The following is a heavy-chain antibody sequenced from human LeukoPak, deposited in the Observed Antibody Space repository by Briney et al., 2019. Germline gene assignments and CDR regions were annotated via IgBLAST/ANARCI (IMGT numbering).Heavy chain of an antibody. CDR2: THSSGGS. Sequence: SETLSLTCTVAAASISNYYWSWIRQTPEKGLEWMGHTHSSGGSSYYPSLKSRLTLSIDTYRNQLSLKLQSVTAADTAVYFCARLGSYNDFWGQGALVTVSS. CDR1: AASISNYY. D-gene: IGHD1-26*01. CDR3: ARLGSYNDF. V-gene: IGHV4-4*09. J-gene: IGHJ4*02.